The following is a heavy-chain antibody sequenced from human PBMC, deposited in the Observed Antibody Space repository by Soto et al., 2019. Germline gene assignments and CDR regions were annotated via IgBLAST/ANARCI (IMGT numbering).Heavy chain of an antibody. J-gene: IGHJ5*02. V-gene: IGHV4-39*07. Sequence: SETLSLTCTVSGDSITSNSYFWAWIRQPPGKGLEWIGSIYYSGTTYYNPSLKSRVTISVDTSKNQFSLKLSSVTAADTAVYYCARDGCTNGVCASWFDPWGQGTLVTVSS. CDR1: GDSITSNSYF. CDR3: ARDGCTNGVCASWFDP. D-gene: IGHD2-8*01. CDR2: IYYSGTT.